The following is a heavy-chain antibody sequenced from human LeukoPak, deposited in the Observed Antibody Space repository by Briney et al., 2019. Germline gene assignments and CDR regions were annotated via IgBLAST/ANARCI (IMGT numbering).Heavy chain of an antibody. J-gene: IGHJ4*02. V-gene: IGHV3-49*04. Sequence: PGGSLRLSCTVSGFTFGNYAMSWVRQAPGKGLEWVGFIRSKTYGGTTKYAASVEGRFTFSRDDSKSIAYLQMNSLKSEDTAVYYCTRGSTRLLYWGQGTLVTVSS. CDR2: IRSKTYGGTT. CDR3: TRGSTRLLY. CDR1: GFTFGNYA. D-gene: IGHD5/OR15-5a*01.